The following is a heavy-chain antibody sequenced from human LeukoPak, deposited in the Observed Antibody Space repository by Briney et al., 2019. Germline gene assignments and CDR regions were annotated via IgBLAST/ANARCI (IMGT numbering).Heavy chain of an antibody. CDR3: ARDHGADKSDCYNYFYC. CDR2: ISTSGSTI. CDR1: GFTSRSHE. V-gene: IGHV3-48*03. Sequence: TGPSLRLPRAASGFTSRSHEMNSARQAPVKPLSCVSHISTSGSTISYAYSVKGRFTISRDNAKNPLFLPVNSLRAEDTAVYYCARDHGADKSDCYNYFYCRGPLALVSVSS. D-gene: IGHD5-24*01. J-gene: IGHJ4*02.